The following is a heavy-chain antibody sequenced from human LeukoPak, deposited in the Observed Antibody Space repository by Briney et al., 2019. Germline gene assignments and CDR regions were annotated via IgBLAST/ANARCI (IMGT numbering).Heavy chain of an antibody. CDR3: ARCNSGCFNWFDP. CDR1: GGSISSYY. Sequence: NSSETLSLTCTVSGGSISSYYWSWIRQPPGKGLEWIGYIYYSGSTNYNPSLKSRVTISVDTSKNQFSLKLSSVTAADTAVYYCARCNSGCFNWFDPWGQGTLVTVSS. J-gene: IGHJ5*02. CDR2: IYYSGST. V-gene: IGHV4-59*08. D-gene: IGHD2-15*01.